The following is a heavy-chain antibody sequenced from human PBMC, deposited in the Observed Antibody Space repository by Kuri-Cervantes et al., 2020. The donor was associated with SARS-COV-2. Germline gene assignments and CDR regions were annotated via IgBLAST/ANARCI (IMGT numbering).Heavy chain of an antibody. V-gene: IGHV1-18*01. Sequence: ASVKVSCKASGYSFTSYYINWVRQAPGQGLEWMGWINVNNRATSYAQKSQGRVTMTTDTSTSTAYMELRSLRSDDTAVYYCARDAGQWLGDNWFDPWGQGTLVTVSS. CDR3: ARDAGQWLGDNWFDP. CDR2: INVNNRAT. D-gene: IGHD6-19*01. J-gene: IGHJ5*02. CDR1: GYSFTSYY.